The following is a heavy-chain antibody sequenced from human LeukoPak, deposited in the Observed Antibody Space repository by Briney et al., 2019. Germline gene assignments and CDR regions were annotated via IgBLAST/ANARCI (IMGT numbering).Heavy chain of an antibody. CDR2: ISAYNGNT. V-gene: IGHV1-18*01. CDR3: AITGYSSGWYVFDY. D-gene: IGHD6-19*01. Sequence: ASVEVSCKASGYTFTSYGISWVRQAPGQGLEWMGWISAYNGNTNYAQKLQGRVTMTTDTSTSTAYMELRSLRSDDTAVYYCAITGYSSGWYVFDYWGQGTLVTVSS. CDR1: GYTFTSYG. J-gene: IGHJ4*02.